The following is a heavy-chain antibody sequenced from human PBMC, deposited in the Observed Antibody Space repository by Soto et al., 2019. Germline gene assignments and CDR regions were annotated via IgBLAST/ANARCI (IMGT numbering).Heavy chain of an antibody. Sequence: SETLSLTCSVSGGSVSNKTYYWSWIRQPPGKRLGWIGYVYYSGTTNYNPSLKSRVTISVDLSKNQFSLRLSSVTTADTALYYCARTTAVPNTLRSRYFFDYWGQGTLVTVSS. CDR3: ARTTAVPNTLRSRYFFDY. CDR1: GGSVSNKTYY. CDR2: VYYSGTT. D-gene: IGHD4-17*01. J-gene: IGHJ4*02. V-gene: IGHV4-61*01.